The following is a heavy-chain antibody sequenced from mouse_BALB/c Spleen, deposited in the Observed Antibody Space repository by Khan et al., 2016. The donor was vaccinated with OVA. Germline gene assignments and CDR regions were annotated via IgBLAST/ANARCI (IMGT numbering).Heavy chain of an antibody. D-gene: IGHD1-2*01. CDR3: ARTARIKY. J-gene: IGHJ2*01. CDR2: ISYSGST. CDR1: GYSITSGYC. Sequence: LLVSGPGLVKPSQSLSLTCTVTGYSITSGYCWNWIRQFPGNKLEWMGYISYSGSTNYNPSLTSRISITRDTSKNQFFLQLNSATTEDTATYYCARTARIKYWGQGTTLTVSS. V-gene: IGHV3-1*02.